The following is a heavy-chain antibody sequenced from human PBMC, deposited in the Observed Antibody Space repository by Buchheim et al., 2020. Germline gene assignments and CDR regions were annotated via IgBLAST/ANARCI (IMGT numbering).Heavy chain of an antibody. D-gene: IGHD5-18*01. CDR2: VSANTFNT. V-gene: IGHV3-23*01. Sequence: EVQVLESGGDLVQPGGSLRLSCAASGFTFSNYAMTWVRQAPGKGLEWVSSVSANTFNTYYADSVKGRFTISRDNSKNTLYLQMNSPRAEDTALYYCAKRGEGNTAMGHWYFDLWGRGTL. CDR3: AKRGEGNTAMGHWYFDL. CDR1: GFTFSNYA. J-gene: IGHJ2*01.